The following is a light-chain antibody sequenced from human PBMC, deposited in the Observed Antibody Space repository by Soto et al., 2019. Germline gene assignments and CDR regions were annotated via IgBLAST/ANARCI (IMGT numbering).Light chain of an antibody. CDR1: QSVSSS. J-gene: IGKJ1*01. CDR3: HQRGNWPRT. Sequence: EIVLTQSPATLSLSPGERATLSCRASQSVSSSLGWYQQKPGQAPRLLIYDASNRASGIPARFSGGGSGTDFTLTISSLEPEDFAVYYCHQRGNWPRTFGQGTRVEIK. V-gene: IGKV3-11*01. CDR2: DAS.